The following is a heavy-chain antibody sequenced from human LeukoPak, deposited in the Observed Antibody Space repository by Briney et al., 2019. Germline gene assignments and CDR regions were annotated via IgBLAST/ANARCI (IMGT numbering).Heavy chain of an antibody. CDR2: ISGSGGST. CDR3: AAYGSGSLDWFDP. V-gene: IGHV3-23*01. Sequence: GGSLRLSCAVSGFTFSSYAMSWVRQAPGKGLEWVSAISGSGGSTYYADSVKGRFTISRDNSKSTLYLQMNSLRAEDTAVYYCAAYGSGSLDWFDPWGQGTLVTVSS. D-gene: IGHD3-10*01. J-gene: IGHJ5*02. CDR1: GFTFSSYA.